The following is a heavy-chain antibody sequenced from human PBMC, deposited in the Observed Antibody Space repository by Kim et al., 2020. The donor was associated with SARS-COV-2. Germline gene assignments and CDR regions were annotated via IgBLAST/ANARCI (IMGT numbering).Heavy chain of an antibody. CDR2: ISDTT. J-gene: IGHJ6*02. CDR1: GFMFSSFA. Sequence: GGSLRLSCEASGFMFSSFAMSWARQAPGKGLEWVSAISDTTYYSDSVKGRLTISRDNSKNTLYLQMNSLRDEDTAVYYCVRYCITSNCPGGYQYGMDVWGQGTTVTVSS. V-gene: IGHV3-23*01. CDR3: VRYCITSNCPGGYQYGMDV. D-gene: IGHD2-15*01.